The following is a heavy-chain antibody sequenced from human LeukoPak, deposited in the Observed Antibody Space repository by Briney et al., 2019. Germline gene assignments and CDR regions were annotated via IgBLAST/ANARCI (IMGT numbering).Heavy chain of an antibody. CDR1: GGSISSYY. CDR3: ARDTYYDSSGHYSQFDY. V-gene: IGHV4-59*01. D-gene: IGHD3-22*01. J-gene: IGHJ4*02. CDR2: IYYSGST. Sequence: PSETLSLTCTVSGGSISSYYWSWIRQPPGKGLEWIGYIYYSGSTNYNPSLKSRVTISVDTSKNQFSLKLSSVTAADTAVYYCARDTYYDSSGHYSQFDYWGQGTLVTVSS.